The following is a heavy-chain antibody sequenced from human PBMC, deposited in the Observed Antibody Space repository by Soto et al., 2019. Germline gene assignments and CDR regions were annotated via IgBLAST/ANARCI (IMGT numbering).Heavy chain of an antibody. D-gene: IGHD3-10*01. CDR3: AKDVGSGTPQLPAFDI. V-gene: IGHV3-9*01. J-gene: IGHJ3*02. CDR2: ISWNSGSI. Sequence: PGGALRLSCAASGFTFDDYAMHWVRQAPGKGLEWVSGISWNSGSIGYADSVKGRFTISRDNAKNPLYLQMNSLRAEDTALYYCAKDVGSGTPQLPAFDIWGQGTMVTVSS. CDR1: GFTFDDYA.